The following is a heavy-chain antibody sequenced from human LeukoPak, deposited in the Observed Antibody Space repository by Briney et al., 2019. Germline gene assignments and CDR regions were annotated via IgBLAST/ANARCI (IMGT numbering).Heavy chain of an antibody. Sequence: SETLSLTCTVSGGSISSYYWSWIRQPPGKGLEWIGYIYTSGSTNYNPSLKSRVTISVDTSKNQFSLKLSSVTAADTAVYYCARTIPKIAVAGFWNYYYGMDVWGQGTTVTVSS. CDR3: ARTIPKIAVAGFWNYYYGMDV. CDR2: IYTSGST. J-gene: IGHJ6*02. V-gene: IGHV4-4*09. CDR1: GGSISSYY. D-gene: IGHD6-19*01.